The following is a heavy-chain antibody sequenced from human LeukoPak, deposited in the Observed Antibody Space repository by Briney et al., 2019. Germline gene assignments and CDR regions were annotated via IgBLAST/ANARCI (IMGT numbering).Heavy chain of an antibody. Sequence: ASVKVSCKASGYTSTSYYMHWVRQAPGQGLEWMGIINPSGGSTSYAQKFQGRVTMTRDMSTSTVYMELSSLRSEDTAVYYCARVVAGEYDYWGQGTLVTVSS. CDR1: GYTSTSYY. J-gene: IGHJ4*02. CDR3: ARVVAGEYDY. D-gene: IGHD6-19*01. CDR2: INPSGGST. V-gene: IGHV1-46*01.